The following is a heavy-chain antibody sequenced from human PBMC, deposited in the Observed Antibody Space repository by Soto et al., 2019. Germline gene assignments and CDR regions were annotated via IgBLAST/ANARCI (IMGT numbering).Heavy chain of an antibody. CDR2: IKSKTDGGTT. Sequence: PGGSLRLSCAASEFTFTYAWMSWVRQAPGKGLEWVGRIKSKTDGGTTDYAAPVKGRFTISRDESQNTLYLQMNSLKTEDTAVFYYPSLYYGHWGQGTLVTVSS. V-gene: IGHV3-15*01. D-gene: IGHD3-16*02. CDR3: PSLYYGH. CDR1: EFTFTYAW. J-gene: IGHJ4*02.